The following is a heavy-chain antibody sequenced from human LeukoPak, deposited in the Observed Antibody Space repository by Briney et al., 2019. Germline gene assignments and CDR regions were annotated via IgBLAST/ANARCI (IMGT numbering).Heavy chain of an antibody. J-gene: IGHJ4*02. V-gene: IGHV1-2*02. CDR1: GFTFTDYY. Sequence: ASVEVSCKASGFTFTDYYMHWVRQAPGQGLEWMGWINPHSGGTNYAQKFRGRVTMTRDTSISTSYMELSRLGSDDTAVYYCARDSRFLDWFCDSWGQGTLVTVSS. CDR3: ARDSRFLDWFCDS. CDR2: INPHSGGT. D-gene: IGHD3-3*01.